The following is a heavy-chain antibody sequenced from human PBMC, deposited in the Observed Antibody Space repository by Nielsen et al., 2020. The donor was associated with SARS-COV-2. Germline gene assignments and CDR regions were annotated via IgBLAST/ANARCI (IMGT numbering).Heavy chain of an antibody. CDR2: ISSSSSTI. D-gene: IGHD5-24*01. CDR1: GFTFSSYG. CDR3: ARDMEMATINYYYYMDV. J-gene: IGHJ6*03. V-gene: IGHV3-48*02. Sequence: GESLKISCAASGFTFSSYGMHWVRQAPGKGLEWVSYISSSSSTIYYADSVKGRFTISRDNAKNSLCLQMNSLRDEDTAVYYCARDMEMATINYYYYMDVWGKGTTVTVSS.